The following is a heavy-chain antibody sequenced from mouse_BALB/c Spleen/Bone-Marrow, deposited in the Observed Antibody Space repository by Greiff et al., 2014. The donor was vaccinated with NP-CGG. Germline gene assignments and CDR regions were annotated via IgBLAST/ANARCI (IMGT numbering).Heavy chain of an antibody. D-gene: IGHD2-5*01. J-gene: IGHJ1*01. CDR2: IDPYYGGT. CDR1: GYSFSGYN. Sequence: VQLQQSGPELEKPGASVKISCKASGYSFSGYNLNWVKQSNGQSLEWIGNIDPYYGGTTYNQKFKGKATLTVDRSSSTAYMQLKSLTSEDSAVYYCARKAYYTNWWYFDVWGAGTTVTVSS. CDR3: ARKAYYTNWWYFDV. V-gene: IGHV1-39*01.